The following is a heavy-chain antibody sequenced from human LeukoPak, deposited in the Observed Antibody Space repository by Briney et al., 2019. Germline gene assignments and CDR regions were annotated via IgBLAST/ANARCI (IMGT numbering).Heavy chain of an antibody. D-gene: IGHD2-15*01. CDR1: GFTFSSYA. Sequence: SGGSLRLSCAASGFTFSSYAMSWVRQAPGKGLEWVANIKQDGSEKYYVDSVKGRFTISRDNAKNSLYLQMNSLRAEDTAVYYCARGINWFDPWGQGTLVTVSS. CDR2: IKQDGSEK. V-gene: IGHV3-7*04. J-gene: IGHJ5*02. CDR3: ARGINWFDP.